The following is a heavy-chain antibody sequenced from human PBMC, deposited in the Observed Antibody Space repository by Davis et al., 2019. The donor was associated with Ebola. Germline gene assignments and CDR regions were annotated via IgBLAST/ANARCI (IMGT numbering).Heavy chain of an antibody. V-gene: IGHV3-23*01. CDR2: ISGSGGNT. Sequence: PGGSLRLSCAASGFTFSNYVMSWVRQAPGKGLEWVSAISGSGGNTYYADSVKGRFTISRDNSKNTLYLQMNSLRDEDTAVYYCAIIAWSYDEDYWGQGTLVTVSS. D-gene: IGHD1-26*01. CDR1: GFTFSNYV. J-gene: IGHJ4*02. CDR3: AIIAWSYDEDY.